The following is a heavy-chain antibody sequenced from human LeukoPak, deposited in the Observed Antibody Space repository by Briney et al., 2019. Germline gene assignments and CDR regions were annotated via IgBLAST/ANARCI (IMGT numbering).Heavy chain of an antibody. CDR3: ATSTLTFDY. J-gene: IGHJ4*02. D-gene: IGHD3-9*01. V-gene: IGHV3-23*01. CDR1: GFPFSSFA. CDR2: VRDSGAVT. Sequence: GGSLRLSCAASGFPFSSFAMTWLRQAPGKGLEWISSVRDSGAVTYYADSVKGQFTISRDNSRKIVYLQMNSLRAEDTAIYYCATSTLTFDYWGQGTLVTVSS.